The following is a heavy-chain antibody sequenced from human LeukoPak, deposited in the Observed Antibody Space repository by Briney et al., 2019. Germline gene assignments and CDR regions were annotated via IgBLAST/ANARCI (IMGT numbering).Heavy chain of an antibody. J-gene: IGHJ6*03. Sequence: GGSLRLSCAASGFTFNNYWMSWVRQAPGKGLEWVANIKQDGSEIFYVDSVKGRFTISRDNAKNSLYLQMNSLRAEDTAVYYCARQWVYYYYYMDVWGKGTMVTVSS. CDR2: IKQDGSEI. CDR3: ARQWVYYYYYMDV. D-gene: IGHD1-26*01. CDR1: GFTFNNYW. V-gene: IGHV3-7*01.